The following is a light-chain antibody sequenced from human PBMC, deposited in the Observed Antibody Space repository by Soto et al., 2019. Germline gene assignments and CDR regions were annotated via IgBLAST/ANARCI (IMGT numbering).Light chain of an antibody. Sequence: DIQMNQSPSTLSASVGDRVTITCRASQSISSWLAWYQQKPGKAPKLLFYDASSLESGVPSRFSGSGAGTEFTLTISSLQPDDFATYYCQQYNSYSLTFGQGTKVDIK. J-gene: IGKJ1*01. CDR2: DAS. CDR1: QSISSW. CDR3: QQYNSYSLT. V-gene: IGKV1-5*01.